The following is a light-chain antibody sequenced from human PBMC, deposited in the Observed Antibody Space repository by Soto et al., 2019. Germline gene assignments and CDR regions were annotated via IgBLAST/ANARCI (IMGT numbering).Light chain of an antibody. CDR2: DAS. Sequence: SLFPGTLSLKHGERATLSCRDSQRVSSSYLAWYQQKPGQAPRLLIYDASNRATGIPARFSGSGSVTDFTLTISRLEPEDFAVYYCQHYGSSPETFGQGTKVDIK. J-gene: IGKJ1*01. CDR1: QRVSSSY. V-gene: IGKV3-20*01. CDR3: QHYGSSPET.